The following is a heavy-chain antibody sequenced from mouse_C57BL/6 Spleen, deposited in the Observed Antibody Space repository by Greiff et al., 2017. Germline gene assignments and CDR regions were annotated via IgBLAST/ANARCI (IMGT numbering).Heavy chain of an antibody. Sequence: EVQLQQSGPGLAKPSQTLSLTCSVTGYSITSDYWNWIRKFPGNKLEYIGYISYSGSTYSNPSLQSRISITRDTSKNQYYLQLKSVTTEDTATYYCARYPYDYGRRDWYFDVWGTGTTVTVSS. V-gene: IGHV3-8*01. D-gene: IGHD1-1*01. CDR3: ARYPYDYGRRDWYFDV. J-gene: IGHJ1*03. CDR2: ISYSGST. CDR1: GYSITSDY.